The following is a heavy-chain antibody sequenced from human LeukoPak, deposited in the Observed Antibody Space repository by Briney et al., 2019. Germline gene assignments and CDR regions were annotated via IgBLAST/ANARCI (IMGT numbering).Heavy chain of an antibody. V-gene: IGHV3-7*01. CDR1: GFRFSSYW. CDR3: ARDEGVARKPLSSTWYRGGFDY. J-gene: IGHJ4*02. CDR2: IKEDGSEK. Sequence: AGGSLRLSCAAAGFRFSSYWMSWVRQAPGKALEWVANIKEDGSEKNYVDSVEGRFTISRDDAKESLYLQMNSLTADDTAVYYCARDEGVARKPLSSTWYRGGFDYWGQGTLVAVSA. D-gene: IGHD6-13*01.